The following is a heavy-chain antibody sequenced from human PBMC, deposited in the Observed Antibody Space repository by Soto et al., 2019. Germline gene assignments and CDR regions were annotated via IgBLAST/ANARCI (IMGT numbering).Heavy chain of an antibody. Sequence: PSETLSLTCTVSCGSISRGTYYWAWIRPHPGKGLEWIGYIHYSGTTLSNPSLRSRVTISVDRSKDQFSLNLSSVTAADTAVYYCARVSPVAGTSYFDAWDQGPLVTVAS. V-gene: IGHV4-31*03. CDR1: CGSISRGTYY. CDR2: IHYSGTT. J-gene: IGHJ4*02. CDR3: ARVSPVAGTSYFDA. D-gene: IGHD6-19*01.